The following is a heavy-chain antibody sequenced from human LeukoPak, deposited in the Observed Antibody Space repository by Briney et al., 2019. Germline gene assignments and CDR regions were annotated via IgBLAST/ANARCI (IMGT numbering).Heavy chain of an antibody. CDR2: INHSGST. J-gene: IGHJ5*02. CDR1: GGSFSGYY. V-gene: IGHV4-34*01. Sequence: SETLSLTCAVYGGSFSGYYWSWIRQPPGKGLEWIGEINHSGSTNYNPSLKSRVTISVDTSKNQFSLKLTSVTAADTAVYYCARHWKYCNIGDCHDNWFDPWGQGTLVTVSS. D-gene: IGHD2-8*01. CDR3: ARHWKYCNIGDCHDNWFDP.